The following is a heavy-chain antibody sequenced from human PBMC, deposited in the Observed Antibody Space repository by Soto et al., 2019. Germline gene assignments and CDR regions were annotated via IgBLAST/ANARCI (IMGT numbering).Heavy chain of an antibody. CDR1: GYTFTSYY. V-gene: IGHV1-46*03. D-gene: IGHD2-15*01. Sequence: ASVKASCKESGYTFTSYYMHSVRQATGQGLEWKGIINPSNSTSYAQKFQGRVTMTRDTSPSTVYMELSSLRSEDTAFYYCATVYCSGGTCYAIDYWGQGTLVTVSS. CDR3: ATVYCSGGTCYAIDY. J-gene: IGHJ4*02. CDR2: INPSNST.